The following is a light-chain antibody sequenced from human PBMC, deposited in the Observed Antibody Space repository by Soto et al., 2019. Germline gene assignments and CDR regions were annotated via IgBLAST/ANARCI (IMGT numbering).Light chain of an antibody. J-gene: IGLJ3*02. CDR2: DVS. V-gene: IGLV2-14*03. CDR1: NSDVGAYHS. CDR3: SSFTDTGTVM. Sequence: QSALTQPASVSGSPGQSFTISCTGTNSDVGAYHSVSWYQQHPGKAPKLIIFDVSNRPSGVSNRFSGSKSDNTASLTISGLQAEDEADYYCSSFTDTGTVMFGGGTQLTVL.